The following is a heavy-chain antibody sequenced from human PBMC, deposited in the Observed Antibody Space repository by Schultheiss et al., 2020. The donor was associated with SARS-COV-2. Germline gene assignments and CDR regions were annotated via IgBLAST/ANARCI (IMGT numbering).Heavy chain of an antibody. D-gene: IGHD3-10*01. Sequence: SCKASGGTFSSYALSWVRQAPGRGLEWVSGISGRGSDTDYTDSVKGRFTVSRDNSKNTLSLQMNSLRAEDTAVYYCARDNTYYGPMDVWGQGTTVTVSS. J-gene: IGHJ6*02. CDR1: GGTFSSYA. CDR3: ARDNTYYGPMDV. V-gene: IGHV3-23*01. CDR2: ISGRGSDT.